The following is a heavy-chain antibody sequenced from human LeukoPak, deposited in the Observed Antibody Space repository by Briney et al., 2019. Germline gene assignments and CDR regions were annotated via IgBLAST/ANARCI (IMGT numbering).Heavy chain of an antibody. CDR2: ISGSGGST. Sequence: GGSLRLSCAASGFTFSSYAMSWVRQAPGKGLEWVSAISGSGGSTYYADSVKGRFTISRDNSKNTLYLQMNSLRAEDTAVYYCAKFPEMATQPHYFDYWGQGTLVTVSS. CDR3: AKFPEMATQPHYFDY. CDR1: GFTFSSYA. V-gene: IGHV3-23*01. D-gene: IGHD5-24*01. J-gene: IGHJ4*02.